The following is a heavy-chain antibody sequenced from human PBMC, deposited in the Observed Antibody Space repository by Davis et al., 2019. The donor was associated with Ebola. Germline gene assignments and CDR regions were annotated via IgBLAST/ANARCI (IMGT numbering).Heavy chain of an antibody. CDR3: ARGRGSSCYGGIDD. D-gene: IGHD3-22*01. CDR1: GFTFSNFA. J-gene: IGHJ4*02. CDR2: TSYDGSDK. V-gene: IGHV3-30-3*01. Sequence: GESLKISCAASGFTFSNFAIQWVRQTPGKGLEWVAVTSYDGSDKYHADSVKGRFTISRDNSKKMSYLQMNSLRAEDTAVYYCARGRGSSCYGGIDDWGQGTLVTVSS.